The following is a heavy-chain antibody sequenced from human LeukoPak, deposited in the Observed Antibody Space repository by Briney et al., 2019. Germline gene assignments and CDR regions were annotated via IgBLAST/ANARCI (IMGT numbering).Heavy chain of an antibody. Sequence: ASVKVSCKASGYTFTGYYMHWVRQAPGQGLEWTGWINPNSGGTNYAQKFQGRVTMTRDTSISTAYMELSRLRSDDTAVYYCARGTNDILTGYYIDYWGQGTLVTVSS. V-gene: IGHV1-2*02. J-gene: IGHJ4*02. CDR1: GYTFTGYY. D-gene: IGHD3-9*01. CDR2: INPNSGGT. CDR3: ARGTNDILTGYYIDY.